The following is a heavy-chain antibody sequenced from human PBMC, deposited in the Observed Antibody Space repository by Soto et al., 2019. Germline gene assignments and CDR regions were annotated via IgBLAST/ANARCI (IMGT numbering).Heavy chain of an antibody. V-gene: IGHV3-43D*04. Sequence: GESLKISCAASGFTFDDYAMHWVRQAPGKGLEWVSLISWDGGSTYYADSVKGRFTISRDDSKNSLYLQMNSLRAEDTALYYCAKDIRSSTSWKNYYYYGMDVWGQGTTVTVSS. J-gene: IGHJ6*02. CDR3: AKDIRSSTSWKNYYYYGMDV. CDR1: GFTFDDYA. D-gene: IGHD2-2*01. CDR2: ISWDGGST.